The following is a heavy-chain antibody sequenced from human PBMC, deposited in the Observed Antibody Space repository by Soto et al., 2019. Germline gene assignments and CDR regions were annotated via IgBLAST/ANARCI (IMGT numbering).Heavy chain of an antibody. CDR3: VKYXFWSGYQTDYYYYGMDV. CDR1: GFTFSSYA. J-gene: IGHJ6*02. D-gene: IGHD3-3*01. CDR2: ISGSGGST. Sequence: GGSLRLSCAASGFTFSSYAMSWVRQAPGKGLEGVSAISGSGGSTYYADSVKGRFTISRDNSKNTLYLQMNSLRAEDTAVYYCVKYXFWSGYQTDYYYYGMDVWGQGTTVTVSS. V-gene: IGHV3-23*01.